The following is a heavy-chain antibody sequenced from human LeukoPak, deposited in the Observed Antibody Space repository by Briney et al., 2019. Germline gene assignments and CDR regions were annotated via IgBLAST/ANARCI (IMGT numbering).Heavy chain of an antibody. D-gene: IGHD4/OR15-4a*01. CDR3: ARLKEV. J-gene: IGHJ3*01. CDR2: INSDGSDT. CDR1: GFTFRTNW. Sequence: GGSLRLSCVDSGFTFRTNWMYWVRQVPGQGLVWVSRINSDGSDTSYADSVKGRFTISRDNAKSTLYLQMNSLRVDDTAVYYCARLKEVWGRGTMVTVSS. V-gene: IGHV3-74*01.